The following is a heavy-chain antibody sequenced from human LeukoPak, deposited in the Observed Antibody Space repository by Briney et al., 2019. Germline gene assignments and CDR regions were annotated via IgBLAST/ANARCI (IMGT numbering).Heavy chain of an antibody. CDR1: GYTLTELS. D-gene: IGHD6-13*01. Sequence: ASVKVSCKVSGYTLTELSMHWERQAPGKGLEWMGGFDPEDGETIYAQKFQGRVTMTEDTSTDTAYMELSSLRSEDTAVYYCATDSSSGYYYYMDVWGKGTTVTVSS. V-gene: IGHV1-24*01. CDR2: FDPEDGET. J-gene: IGHJ6*03. CDR3: ATDSSSGYYYYMDV.